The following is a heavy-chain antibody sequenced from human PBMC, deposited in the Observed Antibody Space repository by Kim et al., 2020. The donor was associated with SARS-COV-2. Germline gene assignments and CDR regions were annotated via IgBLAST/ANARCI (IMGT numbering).Heavy chain of an antibody. D-gene: IGHD3-3*02. Sequence: SETLSLTCAVYGGSFSGYYWSWIRQPPGKGLEWIGEINHSGSTNYNPSLKSRVTISVDTSKNQFSLKLSSVTAADTAVYYCARWRLASAYYYYYGMDVWGQGTTVTVSS. CDR1: GGSFSGYY. J-gene: IGHJ6*02. V-gene: IGHV4-34*01. CDR3: ARWRLASAYYYYYGMDV. CDR2: INHSGST.